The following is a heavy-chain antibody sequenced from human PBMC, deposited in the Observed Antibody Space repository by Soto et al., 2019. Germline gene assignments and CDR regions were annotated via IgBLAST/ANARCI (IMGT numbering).Heavy chain of an antibody. CDR1: GYPFTTYG. D-gene: IGHD3-3*01. J-gene: IGHJ4*02. V-gene: IGHV1-18*04. CDR3: ARVMTTFGVVSKGPDH. Sequence: QVQLAQSGAEVKKPGASVKVSCKASGYPFTTYGISWVRQAPGQGLEWMGWISTYNGDTEYPQSLQGGVTMTRDTSTATAYMELRSLRSDDAAVYYCARVMTTFGVVSKGPDHWGQGTLVTVSS. CDR2: ISTYNGDT.